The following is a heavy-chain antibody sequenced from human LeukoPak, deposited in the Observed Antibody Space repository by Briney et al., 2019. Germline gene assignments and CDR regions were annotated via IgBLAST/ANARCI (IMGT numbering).Heavy chain of an antibody. D-gene: IGHD3-22*01. CDR2: IKQDGNEK. CDR3: ARDGSSGISHAADY. Sequence: GGSLRLSCAASGFSFGNYWMIWVRQAPGKGLEWVANIKQDGNEKYYVDSVRGRVTTSRDNAKNSLYLQMNSLRAEDTAVYYCARDGSSGISHAADYWGQGTLVTVSS. V-gene: IGHV3-7*01. J-gene: IGHJ4*02. CDR1: GFSFGNYW.